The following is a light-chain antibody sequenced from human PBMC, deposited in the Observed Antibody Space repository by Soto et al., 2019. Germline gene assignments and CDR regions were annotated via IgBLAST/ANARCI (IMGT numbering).Light chain of an antibody. Sequence: DIVMSQSPDSLAVSLGERATINSNSNQTVLYRSNNKNYLAWYQQRPGQPPKLLIYWASTRESGVPARFSGSGSGTDFTLTISSLQAEDVAVYYCQQYYNVPPAFGQGTKVDIK. J-gene: IGKJ1*01. CDR3: QQYYNVPPA. V-gene: IGKV4-1*01. CDR1: QTVLYRSNNKNY. CDR2: WAS.